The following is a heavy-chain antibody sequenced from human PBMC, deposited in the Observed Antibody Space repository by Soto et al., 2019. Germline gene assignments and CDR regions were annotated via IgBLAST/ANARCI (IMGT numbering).Heavy chain of an antibody. J-gene: IGHJ5*02. CDR2: ISAYNGNT. V-gene: IGHV1-18*01. D-gene: IGHD6-13*01. Sequence: QVQLVQSGAEVKKPGASVKVSCKASGYTFTSYGISWVRQAPGQGLEWMGWISAYNGNTNYAQKLQGRVTMTTDTSTSTAHMELRSLRSDDTAVYYCARDHSSSWLYNWFDPWGQGTLVTVSS. CDR3: ARDHSSSWLYNWFDP. CDR1: GYTFTSYG.